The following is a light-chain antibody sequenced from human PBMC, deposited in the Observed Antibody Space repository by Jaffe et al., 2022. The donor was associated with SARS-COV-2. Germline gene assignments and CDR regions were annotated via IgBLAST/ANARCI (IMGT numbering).Light chain of an antibody. Sequence: SSVLTQPPSVSVAPGQTARISCGGDSVGIVTVHWYQQKPGQAPVLVVHDDVDRPSGIPERFSGSKSGNTATLTISGVEAGDEAAYFCQTWESGSDYIVLFGGGTKLTVL. CDR3: QTWESGSDYIVL. CDR2: DDV. CDR1: SVGIVT. J-gene: IGLJ2*01. V-gene: IGLV3-21*02.